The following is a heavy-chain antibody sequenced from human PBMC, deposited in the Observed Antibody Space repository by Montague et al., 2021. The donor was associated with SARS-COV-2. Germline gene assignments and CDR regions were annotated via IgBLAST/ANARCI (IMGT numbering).Heavy chain of an antibody. D-gene: IGHD6-19*01. CDR1: GGSISSYY. Sequence: SETLSLTCTVSGGSISSYYWSWIRQPPGKGLEWIGYIYYRGSTNYNPSLKSRVTISVDTSKNQFSLKLSSVTAADTAVSYCARNRGWPRVIWGYWGQGTLVTVSS. CDR3: ARNRGWPRVIWGY. CDR2: IYYRGST. J-gene: IGHJ4*02. V-gene: IGHV4-59*08.